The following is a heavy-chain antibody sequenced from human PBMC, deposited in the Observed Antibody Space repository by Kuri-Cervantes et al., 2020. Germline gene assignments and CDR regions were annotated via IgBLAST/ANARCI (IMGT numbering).Heavy chain of an antibody. CDR3: ARGSGRASDFGVVIPLDY. CDR1: GFTFSSYA. D-gene: IGHD3-3*01. V-gene: IGHV3-30*06. Sequence: GGSLRLSCAASGFTFSSYAMHWVRQAPGKGLEWVAVISYDGSNKYYADSVKGRFTISRDNSKNTLYLQMNSLRSDDTAVYYCARGSGRASDFGVVIPLDYRGQGTLVTVSS. J-gene: IGHJ4*02. CDR2: ISYDGSNK.